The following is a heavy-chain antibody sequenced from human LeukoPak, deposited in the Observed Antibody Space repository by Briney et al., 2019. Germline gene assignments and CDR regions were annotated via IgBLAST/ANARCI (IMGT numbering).Heavy chain of an antibody. CDR2: MNPNSGNT. V-gene: IGHV1-8*02. CDR1: GYTFTNYD. Sequence: ASVKVSCKASGYTFTNYDINWVRQATGQGLEWMGWMNPNSGNTGYAQKFQGRVTMTRNTSISTAYMELSSLRSEDTAVYYCARDLGSGKGYYYYMDVWGKGTTVTISS. D-gene: IGHD3-10*01. CDR3: ARDLGSGKGYYYYMDV. J-gene: IGHJ6*03.